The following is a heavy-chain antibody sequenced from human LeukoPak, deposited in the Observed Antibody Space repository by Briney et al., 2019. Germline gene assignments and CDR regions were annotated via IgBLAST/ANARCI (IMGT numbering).Heavy chain of an antibody. V-gene: IGHV3-30-3*01. J-gene: IGHJ2*01. CDR3: AKAAEMTYCSSTSCSYWYFDL. CDR2: ISYDGSNK. D-gene: IGHD2-2*01. CDR1: GFTFSSYT. Sequence: GGSLRLSCAASGFTFSSYTIHWVRQAPGKGLEWVALISYDGSNKYYADSVKGRFTISRDNSKDTLYLQMNSLTAEDTAVYYCAKAAEMTYCSSTSCSYWYFDLWGRGTLVTVSS.